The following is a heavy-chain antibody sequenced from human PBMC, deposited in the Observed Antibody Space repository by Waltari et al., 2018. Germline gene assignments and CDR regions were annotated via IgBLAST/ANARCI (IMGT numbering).Heavy chain of an antibody. Sequence: QLLESGGALFKPGGSLRLSCAAAGFTSSNCALTWIRQAPGKGREWISYISSSGDTVYYADSVRGRFTISRDNAKNSLYLDMNSLRAEDTALYFCARRLRGGGTYDDYGAYYFDFWGHGTLVTVSS. J-gene: IGHJ4*01. CDR1: GFTSSNCA. CDR3: ARRLRGGGTYDDYGAYYFDF. D-gene: IGHD4-17*01. CDR2: ISSSGDTV. V-gene: IGHV3-11*01.